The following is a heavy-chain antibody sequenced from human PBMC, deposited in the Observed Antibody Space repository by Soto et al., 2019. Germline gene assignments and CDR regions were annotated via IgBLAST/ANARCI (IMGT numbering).Heavy chain of an antibody. Sequence: QLQLQESGPGLVKPSETLSLTCRVSDGSMNSDSSYWGWIRQPPGKGLEWIGVINHSGSNYHNLSLKVRVTMSVDASRNQFSLKLTSMTAADTAVYYCARLGGYVSVGYYYLWDSWGQGTLVTVSS. CDR3: ARLGGYVSVGYYYLWDS. CDR2: INHSGSN. CDR1: DGSMNSDSSY. D-gene: IGHD3-22*01. V-gene: IGHV4-39*01. J-gene: IGHJ4*02.